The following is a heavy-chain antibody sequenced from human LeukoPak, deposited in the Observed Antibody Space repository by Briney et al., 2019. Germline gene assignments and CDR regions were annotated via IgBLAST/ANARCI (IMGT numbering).Heavy chain of an antibody. CDR1: GGSISSYY. CDR2: IYYSGST. CDR3: ARAFLRPNAFDI. Sequence: PSETLSLTCTVSGGSISSYYWSWIRQPPGKGLEWIGYIYYSGSTNYNPSLKSRVTISVDTSKNQFSLKLSSVTAADTAVYYCARAFLRPNAFDIWGQGTMVTVSS. V-gene: IGHV4-59*01. D-gene: IGHD3-3*01. J-gene: IGHJ3*02.